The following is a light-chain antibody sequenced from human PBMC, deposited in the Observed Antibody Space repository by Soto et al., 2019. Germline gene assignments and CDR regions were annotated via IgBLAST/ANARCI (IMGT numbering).Light chain of an antibody. Sequence: DIQMTQSPSSLSASVGDRVTITCRASQSISSYLNWYQQKPGRAPKLLIYGASNLQSGVPSSFCGSGSGTDFTLTISSLQYEDSATYYCQQTYSTPRTFGQGPKVEI. CDR1: QSISSY. V-gene: IGKV1-39*01. CDR2: GAS. CDR3: QQTYSTPRT. J-gene: IGKJ1*01.